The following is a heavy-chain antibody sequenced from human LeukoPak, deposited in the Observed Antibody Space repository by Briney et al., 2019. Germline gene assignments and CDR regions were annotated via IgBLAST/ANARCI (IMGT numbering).Heavy chain of an antibody. CDR3: ARDYGGSSPFDY. V-gene: IGHV3-30*04. CDR2: ISYDGSNK. Sequence: QPGGSLRLSCAASGFTFNSYAMHWVRQAPGKGLEWVAVISYDGSNKYYADSVKGRFTISRDNSKNTLYLQMNSLRAEDTAVYYCARDYGGSSPFDYWGQGTLVTVSS. CDR1: GFTFNSYA. J-gene: IGHJ4*02. D-gene: IGHD4-23*01.